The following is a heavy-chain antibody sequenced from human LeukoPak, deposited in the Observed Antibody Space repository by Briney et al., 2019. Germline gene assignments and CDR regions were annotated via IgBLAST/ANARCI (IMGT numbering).Heavy chain of an antibody. Sequence: GGSLRLSCAASGFTFSSYWMSWVRQAPGKGLEWVANIKQDGSEKYYVDSVKGRFTISRDNAKNSLYLQVNSLRAEDTAVYYCARDWPPNWFDPWGQGTLVTVSP. CDR3: ARDWPPNWFDP. CDR2: IKQDGSEK. CDR1: GFTFSSYW. V-gene: IGHV3-7*04. J-gene: IGHJ5*02.